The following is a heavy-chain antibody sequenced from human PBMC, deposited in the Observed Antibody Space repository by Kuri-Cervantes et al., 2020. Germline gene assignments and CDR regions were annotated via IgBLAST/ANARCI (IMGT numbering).Heavy chain of an antibody. CDR2: IHHSGSS. Sequence: SETLSLTCAVSGFSISSAYYWGWIRQPPGKGLERIGNIHHSGSSYYNPSLKSRVTISVDKSKNQFSLKLSSVTAADTAVYYCARGVGWFDPWGQGTLVTVSS. CDR3: ARGVGWFDP. V-gene: IGHV4-38-2*01. CDR1: GFSISSAYY. D-gene: IGHD3-10*01. J-gene: IGHJ5*02.